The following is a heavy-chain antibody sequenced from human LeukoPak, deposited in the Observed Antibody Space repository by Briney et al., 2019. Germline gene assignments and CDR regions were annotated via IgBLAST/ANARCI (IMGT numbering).Heavy chain of an antibody. CDR3: ARGLRGSSGWYVVLKGYYFDY. CDR2: MNPNSGNT. Sequence: GASVKVSCKAAGYTFTSYDINWVRQATGQGREWMGWMNPNSGNTGYAQKFQGRVSMTMNTSISTAYMELSSLRSEDTAVYYCARGLRGSSGWYVVLKGYYFDYWGQGTLVTVSS. D-gene: IGHD6-19*01. CDR1: GYTFTSYD. J-gene: IGHJ4*02. V-gene: IGHV1-8*01.